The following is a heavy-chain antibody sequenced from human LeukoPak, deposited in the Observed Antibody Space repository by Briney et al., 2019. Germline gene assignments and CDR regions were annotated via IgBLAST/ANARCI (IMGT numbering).Heavy chain of an antibody. CDR2: IYRGGTT. CDR1: GFTFSSYE. CDR3: ARGGGPKNYFDY. Sequence: PGGSLRLSCAASGFTFSSYEMSWVRQAPGKGLEWVSVIYRGGTTYYADSVKGRFTISRDNSKNTMYLQMNNLRAEDTAVYYCARGGGPKNYFDYWGQGTLVTVYS. V-gene: IGHV3-53*01. D-gene: IGHD3-16*01. J-gene: IGHJ4*02.